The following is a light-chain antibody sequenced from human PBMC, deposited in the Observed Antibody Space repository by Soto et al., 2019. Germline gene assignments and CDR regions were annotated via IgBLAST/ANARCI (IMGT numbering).Light chain of an antibody. CDR2: AAS. CDR3: QKYNSAPLT. CDR1: QDIRNS. Sequence: DIQMTQSPSSLSASIGDRITITCRASQDIRNSLAWYQQQPGKVPKLLIYAASTLQSGVPSRFSGSGSGTDFTLTISSLQPEDVATYSCQKYNSAPLTFGGGTEVEIK. V-gene: IGKV1-27*01. J-gene: IGKJ4*01.